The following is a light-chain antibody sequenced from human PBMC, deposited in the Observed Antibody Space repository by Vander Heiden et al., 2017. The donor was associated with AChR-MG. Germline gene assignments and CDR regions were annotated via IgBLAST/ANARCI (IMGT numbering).Light chain of an antibody. CDR2: GVS. CDR3: SSYTTSRTLV. J-gene: IGLJ3*02. CDR1: SSDVGGYNY. Sequence: QSALTQPTSVSGLPGQSITISCTGTSSDVGGYNYVSWYQHHPGNAPKLVIYGVSERPSGVSNRFSGSKSGTTASLTISGLQAEDEADYYCSSYTTSRTLVFGGGTRLTVL. V-gene: IGLV2-14*03.